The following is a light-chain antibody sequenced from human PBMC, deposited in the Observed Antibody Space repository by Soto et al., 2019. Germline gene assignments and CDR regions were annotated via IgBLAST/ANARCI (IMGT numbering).Light chain of an antibody. J-gene: IGKJ4*01. V-gene: IGKV1-5*01. Sequence: DIQMTQSPSTLSASVGDRVTITCRASQSISSWLAWYQQKPGKAPKLLIHDASSLESGVPSRFSGSGSGTEFTLTISSLQPDDFATYYCQQYNSYLLTFGGGTKVDIK. CDR2: DAS. CDR1: QSISSW. CDR3: QQYNSYLLT.